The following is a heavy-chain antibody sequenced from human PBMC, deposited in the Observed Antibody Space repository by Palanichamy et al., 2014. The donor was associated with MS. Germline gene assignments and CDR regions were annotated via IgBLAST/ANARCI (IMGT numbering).Heavy chain of an antibody. Sequence: QVTLRESGPALVKPTQTLTLTCTFSGFSLSTSGMSVNWIRRPPGRALEWLARIDWDDDKYYITSLKTRLTISKDTSKNQVVLTMTNLDPVDTATYYCARTSGTTMGFIDFWGQGSLVAVSS. CDR3: ARTSGTTMGFIDF. J-gene: IGHJ4*02. D-gene: IGHD1-1*01. CDR2: IDWDDDK. CDR1: GFSLSTSGMS. V-gene: IGHV2-70*15.